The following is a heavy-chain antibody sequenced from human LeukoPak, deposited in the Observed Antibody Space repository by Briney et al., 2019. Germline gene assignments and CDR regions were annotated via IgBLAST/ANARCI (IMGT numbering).Heavy chain of an antibody. CDR2: IPPSLGIA. J-gene: IGHJ4*02. CDR1: GGTFSSYA. Sequence: GASVKVSCKASGGTFSSYAISWVRQAPGQGLEWMGRIPPSLGIANYAQKFLGRVRITADKSTGTAAMDLSSLRYEDPAVYYCAREYGNDGYVYFAVWGRGTLVTVSS. D-gene: IGHD5-12*01. V-gene: IGHV1-69*04. CDR3: AREYGNDGYVYFAV.